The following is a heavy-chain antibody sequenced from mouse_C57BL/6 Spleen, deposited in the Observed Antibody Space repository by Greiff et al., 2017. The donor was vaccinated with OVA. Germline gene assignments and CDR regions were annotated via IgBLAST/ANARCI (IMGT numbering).Heavy chain of an antibody. D-gene: IGHD2-12*01. V-gene: IGHV14-2*01. CDR3: ARKNYTYAMDY. J-gene: IGHJ4*01. CDR1: GFNITDYY. Sequence: VQLQQSGAELVKPGASVKLSCTASGFNITDYYMHWVKQRTEQGLEWIGRIDPEDGETKYAPKFQGKATITADTSSNTAYLQLRSLTSEDTAVYYCARKNYTYAMDYWGQGTSVTVSS. CDR2: IDPEDGET.